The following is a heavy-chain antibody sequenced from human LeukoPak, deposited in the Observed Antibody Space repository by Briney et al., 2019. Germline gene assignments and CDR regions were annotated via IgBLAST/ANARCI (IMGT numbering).Heavy chain of an antibody. Sequence: GGSLRLFCTASGFNFSRNGMHWVRQAPGKGLEWVAFIRSDGTNTFYGASVRGRFTTSRDNSKNTLYLQLNSLRSEDTAAYLCATDFDDVNSDYYYIPEYWGRGTPVTVSS. CDR1: GFNFSRNG. CDR3: ATDFDDVNSDYYYIPEY. D-gene: IGHD3-22*01. CDR2: IRSDGTNT. V-gene: IGHV3-30*02. J-gene: IGHJ4*02.